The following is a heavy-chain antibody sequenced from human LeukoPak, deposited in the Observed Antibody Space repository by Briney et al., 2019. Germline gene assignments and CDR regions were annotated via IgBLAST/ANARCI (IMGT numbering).Heavy chain of an antibody. V-gene: IGHV4-59*08. CDR2: SNYTGSP. J-gene: IGHJ4*02. D-gene: IGHD4-23*01. CDR1: RSIRSYY. CDR3: AGVRSTVGWRSFDY. Sequence: PSETLSLTCTVSRSIRSYYWSWIRQPPGKGLEWIGHSNYTGSPNYNHSLKSRVTISVDTPKNQFSLKLSTVTAADTAVYDCAGVRSTVGWRSFDYWGQGTLVTVSS.